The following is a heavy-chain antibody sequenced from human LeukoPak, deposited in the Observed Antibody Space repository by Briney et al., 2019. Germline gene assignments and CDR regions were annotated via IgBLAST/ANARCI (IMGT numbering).Heavy chain of an antibody. CDR3: AKKNGDSSGYYLYYFDY. J-gene: IGHJ4*02. CDR2: ISGSGGST. D-gene: IGHD3-22*01. V-gene: IGHV3-23*01. Sequence: GGSLRLSCAASGFTFSSYAMSWVRQAPGKGLEWVSAISGSGGSTYYADSVKGRFTISRDNSKNTLYLQLNSLRAEDTAVYYRAKKNGDSSGYYLYYFDYWGQGTLVTVSS. CDR1: GFTFSSYA.